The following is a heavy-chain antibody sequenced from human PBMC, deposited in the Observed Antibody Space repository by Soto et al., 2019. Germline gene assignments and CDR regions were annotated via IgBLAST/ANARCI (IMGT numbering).Heavy chain of an antibody. D-gene: IGHD5-18*01. CDR2: IIPLSGTP. V-gene: IGHV1-69*06. CDR3: TRGIQLWS. J-gene: IGHJ5*02. CDR1: GGTFSNYA. Sequence: QVQLVQSGAEVKKPGSLVKVSCKASGGTFSNYALTWVRQAPGQGLEWMGGIIPLSGTPNYAQKFQGRVTITADKSTTTVYMELSGLRSEDTAVYYCTRGIQLWSWGQGTLVTVSS.